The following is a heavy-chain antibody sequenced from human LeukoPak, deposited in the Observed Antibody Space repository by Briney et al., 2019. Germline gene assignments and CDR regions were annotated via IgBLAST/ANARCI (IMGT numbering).Heavy chain of an antibody. D-gene: IGHD6-13*01. CDR2: MNPNSGNT. CDR3: ARDIAAQP. CDR1: GYTFSSYG. V-gene: IGHV1-8*02. Sequence: GASVKVSCKASGYTFSSYGISWLRQAPGQGLEWMGWMNPNSGNTGYAQKFQGRVTMTRNTSISTAYMELSSLRSEDTAVYYCARDIAAQPWGQGTLVTVSS. J-gene: IGHJ5*02.